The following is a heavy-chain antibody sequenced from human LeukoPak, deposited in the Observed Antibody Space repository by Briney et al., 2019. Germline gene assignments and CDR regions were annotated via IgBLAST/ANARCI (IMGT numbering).Heavy chain of an antibody. Sequence: GGSLRLSCAVSGFTFSSYGIHWVRQAPGKGLDWVAFTRYDGSNKYYADSVKGRSTISRDNSKNTLYLQMNSLRAEDTAVYYCARAPLYYDFWSGLGYFDYWGQGTLVTVSS. CDR2: TRYDGSNK. D-gene: IGHD3-3*01. CDR3: ARAPLYYDFWSGLGYFDY. V-gene: IGHV3-30*02. J-gene: IGHJ4*02. CDR1: GFTFSSYG.